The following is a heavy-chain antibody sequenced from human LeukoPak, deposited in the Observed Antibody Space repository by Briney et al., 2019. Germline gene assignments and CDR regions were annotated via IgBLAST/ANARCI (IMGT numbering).Heavy chain of an antibody. CDR1: GGSISSYY. CDR3: ARAMTPGGYYYYYYMDV. CDR2: IYYSGST. Sequence: SETLSLTCTVSGGSISSYYWSWIRQPPGKGLEWIGYIYYSGSTNYNPSLKSRVTISVDTSKNQFSLKLSSVTAADTAVYYCARAMTPGGYYYYYYMDVWGKGTTVTVSS. V-gene: IGHV4-59*01. J-gene: IGHJ6*03. D-gene: IGHD2-2*01.